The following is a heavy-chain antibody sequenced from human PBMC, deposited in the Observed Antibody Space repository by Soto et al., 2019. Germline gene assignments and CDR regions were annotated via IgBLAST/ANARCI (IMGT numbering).Heavy chain of an antibody. CDR2: ISYDGSNK. V-gene: IGHV3-30*18. J-gene: IGHJ6*02. D-gene: IGHD4-17*01. CDR3: AKGPDDYFAGYGMDV. Sequence: GGSLRLSCAASGFTFSSYGMHWVRQAPGKGLEWVAVISYDGSNKYYADSVKGRFTISRDNSKNTLYLQMNSLRAEDTAVYYCAKGPDDYFAGYGMDVWGQGTTVTVSS. CDR1: GFTFSSYG.